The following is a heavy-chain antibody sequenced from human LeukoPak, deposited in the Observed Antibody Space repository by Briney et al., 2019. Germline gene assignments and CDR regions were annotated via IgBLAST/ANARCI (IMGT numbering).Heavy chain of an antibody. Sequence: GGSLRLSCAASGFTFSSYWMSWVRQAPGKGLEWVSYISSSSSTIYYADSVKGRFTISRDNSKNTLYLQMNSLRAEDTAVYYCAKAVGYGSFDYWGQGTLVTVSS. CDR2: ISSSSSTI. J-gene: IGHJ4*02. D-gene: IGHD4-17*01. CDR1: GFTFSSYW. V-gene: IGHV3-48*01. CDR3: AKAVGYGSFDY.